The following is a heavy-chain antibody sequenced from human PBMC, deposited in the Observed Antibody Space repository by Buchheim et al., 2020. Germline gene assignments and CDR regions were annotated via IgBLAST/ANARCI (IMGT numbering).Heavy chain of an antibody. CDR2: IYYSGST. V-gene: IGHV4-61*01. CDR1: GGSVSSGSYY. D-gene: IGHD3-22*01. J-gene: IGHJ4*02. Sequence: QVQLQESGPGLVKPSETLSLTCTVSGGSVSSGSYYWSWIRQPPGKGLEWIGYIYYSGSTNYNPSLKSRVTISVDTSKNQFSLKLSSVTAADTAVYYCARGPYYYDSSGPAPFDYWGQGTL. CDR3: ARGPYYYDSSGPAPFDY.